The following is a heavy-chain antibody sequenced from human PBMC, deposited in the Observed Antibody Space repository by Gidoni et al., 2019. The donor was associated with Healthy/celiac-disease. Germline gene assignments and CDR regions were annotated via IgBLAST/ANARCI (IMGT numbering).Heavy chain of an antibody. Sequence: QVQLVQSGAEVKKPGSSVQVSCKASGRTFSSYAISWVRQAPGKGLEWMGRIIPILGIANYAQKFQGRVTITADKSTSTAYMELSSLRSEDTAVYYCARDLYYDSSGYYAYFDYWGQGTLVTVSS. CDR3: ARDLYYDSSGYYAYFDY. D-gene: IGHD3-22*01. J-gene: IGHJ4*02. CDR1: GRTFSSYA. CDR2: IIPILGIA. V-gene: IGHV1-69*09.